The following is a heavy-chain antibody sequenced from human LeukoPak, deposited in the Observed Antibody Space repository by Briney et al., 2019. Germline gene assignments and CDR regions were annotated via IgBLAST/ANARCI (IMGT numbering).Heavy chain of an antibody. CDR2: IWHDGSTK. V-gene: IGHV3-33*01. D-gene: IGHD3-22*01. CDR3: ARGMYYYDSSGYHFQH. CDR1: GFSFRTYG. J-gene: IGHJ1*01. Sequence: GGSLRLSCAASGFSFRTYGMHWVRQAPGKGLEWVAIIWHDGSTKFYADSVKGRFAISRDNSKNTLFLQMNSLSAEDAAMYYCARGMYYYDSSGYHFQHWGQGTLVTVSS.